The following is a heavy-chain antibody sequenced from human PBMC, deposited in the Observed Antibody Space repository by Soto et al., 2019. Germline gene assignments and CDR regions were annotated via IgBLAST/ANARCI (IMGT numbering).Heavy chain of an antibody. Sequence: LRLSCAASGFTFSTYSMNWVRQAPGKGLEWVSSISGSGNYTHYADFLRGRFTISRDNAKTSLYLQMNSLRAEDTAVYYCAREGINNYNEYYFDSWGQGTVGTVSA. CDR3: AREGINNYNEYYFDS. D-gene: IGHD4-4*01. J-gene: IGHJ4*02. CDR2: ISGSGNYT. V-gene: IGHV3-21*01. CDR1: GFTFSTYS.